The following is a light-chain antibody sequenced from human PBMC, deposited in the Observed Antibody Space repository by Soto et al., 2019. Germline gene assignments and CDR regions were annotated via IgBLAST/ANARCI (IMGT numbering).Light chain of an antibody. J-gene: IGKJ1*01. CDR1: QRISSTY. CDR3: HQYDIPPQT. CDR2: GAS. V-gene: IGKV3-20*01. Sequence: MVLTQSPGTLSLSPGERATLSCRASQRISSTYLAWYQQKPGRAPRLLIYGASRRATGIPDRFSGSGSGTDFTLTISRLEPEDFAVYYCHQYDIPPQTFGRGTRVEI.